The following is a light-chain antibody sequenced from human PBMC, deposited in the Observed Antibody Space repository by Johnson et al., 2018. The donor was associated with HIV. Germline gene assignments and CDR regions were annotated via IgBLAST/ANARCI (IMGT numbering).Light chain of an antibody. J-gene: IGLJ1*01. V-gene: IGLV1-51*01. CDR1: SCDIGNNY. CDR3: GTWDSSLGAGRYV. CDR2: DNN. Sequence: QSVLTQPPSVSAAPGQKVTISCYGSSCDIGNNYVSCHQQFPGTAPKLLIYDNNKRSSGIPDRIYGSKSGTSATLGITGLHTGDEADYDGGTWDSSLGAGRYVFGTGTKVTVL.